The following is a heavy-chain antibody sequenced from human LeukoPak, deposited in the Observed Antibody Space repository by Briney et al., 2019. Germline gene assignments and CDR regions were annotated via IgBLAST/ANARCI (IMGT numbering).Heavy chain of an antibody. V-gene: IGHV1-2*06. CDR3: ARWCCSSTSCYFDY. J-gene: IGHJ4*02. Sequence: ASVKVSCKASGYTFTGYYMHWVRQAPGQGLEWMGRINPNSGGTNYAQKFQGRVTITRNTSISTAYMELSSLRSEDTAVYYCARWCCSSTSCYFDYWGQGTLVTVSS. CDR2: INPNSGGT. CDR1: GYTFTGYY. D-gene: IGHD2-2*01.